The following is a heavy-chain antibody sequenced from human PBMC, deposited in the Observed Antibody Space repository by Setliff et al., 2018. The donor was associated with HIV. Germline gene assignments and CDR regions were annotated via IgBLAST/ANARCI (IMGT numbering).Heavy chain of an antibody. V-gene: IGHV4-39*01. CDR2: IYYSGST. J-gene: IGHJ5*02. CDR3: ARLYYLVGNWFDP. D-gene: IGHD2-2*01. Sequence: SETLSLTCTVSGGSIRSSSYYWGWIRQPPGKGLEWIGSIYYSGSTYYNPSLKSRVTISVDTSKNQFSLKLSSVTAADTAVYYCARLYYLVGNWFDPWGQGTLVTVSS. CDR1: GGSIRSSSYY.